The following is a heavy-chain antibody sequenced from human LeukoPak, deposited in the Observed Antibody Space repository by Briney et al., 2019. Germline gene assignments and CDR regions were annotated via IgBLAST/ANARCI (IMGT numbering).Heavy chain of an antibody. CDR3: ARAGGDYVWGSHRQVALDY. Sequence: SRTMSPTCAVSGGSISSSNWWSWVRQPPGKGLEGIGELYHSGSTNYNPSLKSRVTISVDKSKNQFSLKLSSVTAADTAVYYCARAGGDYVWGSHRQVALDYWGQGTLVTVSS. V-gene: IGHV4-4*02. CDR2: LYHSGST. J-gene: IGHJ4*02. D-gene: IGHD3-16*02. CDR1: GGSISSSNW.